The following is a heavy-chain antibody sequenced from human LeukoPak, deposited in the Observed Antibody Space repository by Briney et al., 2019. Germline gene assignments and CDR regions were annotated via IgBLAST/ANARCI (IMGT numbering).Heavy chain of an antibody. CDR3: ARGYYYDSSGYYYGFDY. V-gene: IGHV3-48*02. J-gene: IGHJ4*02. CDR2: ISSSSSTM. CDR1: GFTFSSYS. D-gene: IGHD3-22*01. Sequence: GGSLRLSCAASGFTFSSYSMNWVRQAPGKGLEWVSYISSSSSTMYYADSVKGRFTISRDNAKNSLYLQMNSLRDEDTAVYYCARGYYYDSSGYYYGFDYWGQGTLVTVSS.